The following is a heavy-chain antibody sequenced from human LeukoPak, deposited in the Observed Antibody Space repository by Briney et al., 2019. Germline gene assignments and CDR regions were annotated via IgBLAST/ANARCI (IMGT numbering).Heavy chain of an antibody. V-gene: IGHV4-30-4*01. CDR3: ARSAAATGQFDF. CDR1: GGSISSGDYY. J-gene: IGHJ4*02. CDR2: IYYSGST. Sequence: SETLFLTCTVSGGSISSGDYYWSWIRQPPGKGLEWIGYIYYSGSTYYNPSLRSRLTISVDKSKNSFSLSLTSVTAADTAFYYCARSAAATGQFDFWGPGTLVTVSS. D-gene: IGHD6-13*01.